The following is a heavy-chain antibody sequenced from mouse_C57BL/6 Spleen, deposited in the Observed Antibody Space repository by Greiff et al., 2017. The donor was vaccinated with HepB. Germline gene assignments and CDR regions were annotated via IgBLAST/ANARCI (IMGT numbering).Heavy chain of an antibody. CDR3: ARGRLTDWYFDV. V-gene: IGHV3-6*01. CDR1: GYSITSGYY. Sequence: EVQLQESGPGLVKPSQSLSLTCSVTGYSITSGYYWNWIRQFPGNKLEWMGYISYDGSNNYNPSLKNRISITRDTSKNQFFLKLNSVTTEDTATYYCARGRLTDWYFDVWGTGTTVTVSS. J-gene: IGHJ1*03. D-gene: IGHD4-1*01. CDR2: ISYDGSN.